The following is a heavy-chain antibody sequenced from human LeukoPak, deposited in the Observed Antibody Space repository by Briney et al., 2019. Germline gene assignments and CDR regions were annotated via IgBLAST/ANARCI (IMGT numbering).Heavy chain of an antibody. CDR1: GYSISSGYY. V-gene: IGHV4-38-2*02. CDR2: IYHSGST. Sequence: ASETLSLTCTVSGYSISSGYYWGWIRQPPGKGLEWIGSIYHSGSTYYNPSLKSRVTLSLDSSKSQFALKVTSVTAADTAVYYCARDEFGDFQGFDYWGQGTRVTVSS. J-gene: IGHJ4*02. D-gene: IGHD4-17*01. CDR3: ARDEFGDFQGFDY.